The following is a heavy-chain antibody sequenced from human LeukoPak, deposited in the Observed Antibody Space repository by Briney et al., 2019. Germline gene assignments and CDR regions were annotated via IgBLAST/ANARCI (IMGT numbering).Heavy chain of an antibody. Sequence: SETLSLTYAVYGGTFSGYYWSWIRQPPGKGLEWIGEINHSGSTNYNPSLKSRVTISVDTSKNQFSLKLSSVTAADTAVYYCARRDYGDYYFDYWGQGTLVTVSS. D-gene: IGHD4-17*01. V-gene: IGHV4-34*01. CDR3: ARRDYGDYYFDY. J-gene: IGHJ4*02. CDR1: GGTFSGYY. CDR2: INHSGST.